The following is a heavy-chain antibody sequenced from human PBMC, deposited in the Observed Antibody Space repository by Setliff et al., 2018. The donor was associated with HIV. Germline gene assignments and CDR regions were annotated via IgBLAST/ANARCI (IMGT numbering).Heavy chain of an antibody. J-gene: IGHJ6*04. V-gene: IGHV4-39*01. Sequence: SETLSLTCTVSGGSISSSSYYWGWIRQPPGKGREWIGSIYYSGSTYYNPSLKSRVTISVDTSKNQCSLKLSSVTAADKAVYYCAKRYNDLLNGQTDVWGKGATVTVSS. CDR2: IYYSGST. D-gene: IGHD3-16*01. CDR3: AKRYNDLLNGQTDV. CDR1: GGSISSSSYY.